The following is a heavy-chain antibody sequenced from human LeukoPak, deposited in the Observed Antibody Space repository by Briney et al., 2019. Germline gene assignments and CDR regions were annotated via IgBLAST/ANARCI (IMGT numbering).Heavy chain of an antibody. Sequence: GRSLRLSCAASGFTFSSYGMHWVRQAPGKGLEWVAVIWYDGSNKYYADSVKGRFTISRDNSNNTLYLQMNSLRAEDTAVYYCAKDLSGIVASNPPEFWGQGTLVTVSS. D-gene: IGHD1-26*01. CDR3: AKDLSGIVASNPPEF. V-gene: IGHV3-33*06. CDR2: IWYDGSNK. J-gene: IGHJ4*02. CDR1: GFTFSSYG.